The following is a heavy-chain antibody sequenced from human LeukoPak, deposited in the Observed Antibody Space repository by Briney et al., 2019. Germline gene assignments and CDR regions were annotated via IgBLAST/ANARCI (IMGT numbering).Heavy chain of an antibody. CDR2: ISYNGSP. J-gene: IGHJ4*02. D-gene: IGHD2-15*01. CDR1: GGSINSYN. V-gene: IGHV4-59*08. CDR3: ARFRGTSSWHQEVFDY. Sequence: SEALSLTCTVSGGSINSYNLNWIRQPPGKGLEWIGYISYNGSPDYNPSFKSRVTMSVDTSQGQFSLRLSSVTAADTAVYYCARFRGTSSWHQEVFDYWGQGAPVTVSS.